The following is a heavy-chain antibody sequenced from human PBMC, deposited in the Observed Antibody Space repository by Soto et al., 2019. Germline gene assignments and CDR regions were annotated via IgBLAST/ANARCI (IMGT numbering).Heavy chain of an antibody. CDR1: GFTFSSFG. CDR3: AKRLLRGTTLSAHDY. CDR2: LSYDGSKE. V-gene: IGHV3-30*18. Sequence: VGSLRLSCAASGFTFSSFGMHWVRQAPGKGLEWVALLSYDGSKEYYADSVKGRFSVSRDNSKNTLYLQMNSLRVEDTAVYFCAKRLLRGTTLSAHDYWGRGTLVTVSS. J-gene: IGHJ4*02. D-gene: IGHD4-17*01.